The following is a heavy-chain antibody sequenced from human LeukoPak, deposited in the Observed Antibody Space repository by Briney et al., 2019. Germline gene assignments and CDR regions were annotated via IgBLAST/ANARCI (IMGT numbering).Heavy chain of an antibody. CDR2: IYYSGST. J-gene: IGHJ6*02. CDR3: ARERWGRYGMDV. CDR1: VGSISSYH. V-gene: IGHV4-59*01. D-gene: IGHD3-16*01. Sequence: SETLSLTCTLSVGSISSYHWSWLRQPPGKGREWIGYIYYSGSTNYNPSLKSRVTISVDTSKNQFSLKLSSVTAADTAVYYCARERWGRYGMDVWGQETTVTVPS.